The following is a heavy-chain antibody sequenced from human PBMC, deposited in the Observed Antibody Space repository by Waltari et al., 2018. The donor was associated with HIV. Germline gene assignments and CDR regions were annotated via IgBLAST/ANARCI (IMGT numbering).Heavy chain of an antibody. V-gene: IGHV1-8*01. CDR2: INPKSGNV. J-gene: IGHJ5*02. CDR1: GYKFTSYD. CDR3: ATGWPTGSCRLDP. Sequence: QVQLAQSGAEVKKPGASVKVSCGASGYKFTSYDINWGRQASGRGLEWMGWINPKSGNVGYSENFQGRVTMTSDTSINTAYMELTRLRPEDTAMYFCATGWPTGSCRLDPWGNGTRVTVSS. D-gene: IGHD5-12*01.